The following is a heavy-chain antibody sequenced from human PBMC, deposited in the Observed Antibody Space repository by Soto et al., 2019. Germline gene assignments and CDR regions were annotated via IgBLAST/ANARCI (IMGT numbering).Heavy chain of an antibody. CDR2: TYYRSKWYN. J-gene: IGHJ4*02. V-gene: IGHV6-1*01. CDR3: ARDPNGPVIVGATLETLNYFAF. D-gene: IGHD1-26*01. Sequence: PSQTLSLTCAISGDSVSSNSAAWNWIRQSPSRGLEWLGRTYYRSKWYNDYAVSVKSRITINPDTSKNQFSLQLNSVTPEDTAVYYCARDPNGPVIVGATLETLNYFAFWGQGTLVTVSS. CDR1: GDSVSSNSAA.